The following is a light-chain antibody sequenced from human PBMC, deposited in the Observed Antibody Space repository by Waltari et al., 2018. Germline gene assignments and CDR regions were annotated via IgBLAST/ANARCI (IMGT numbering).Light chain of an antibody. J-gene: IGLJ2*01. CDR1: KIGGYS. CDR3: QVSDSTTDLVI. Sequence: SYVLTQPPSVSVAPGETSRITCGGDKIGGYSLHWYQQKPGQAPVLVLYYDNDRPSGIPERFSGSNFGNTATLTISRVEAGDEADYYCQVSDSTTDLVIFGGGTKLTVL. V-gene: IGLV3-21*04. CDR2: YDN.